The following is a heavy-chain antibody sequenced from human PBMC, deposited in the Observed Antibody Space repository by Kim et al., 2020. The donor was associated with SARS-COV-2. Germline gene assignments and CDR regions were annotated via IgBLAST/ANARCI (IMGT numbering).Heavy chain of an antibody. D-gene: IGHD5-18*01. CDR2: IYYSGST. CDR3: ASWQTGDTAMSDY. V-gene: IGHV4-39*01. J-gene: IGHJ4*02. Sequence: SETQSLTCTVSGGSISGSNYYWGWIRQPPGKGLEWIGSIYYSGSTYSNPSLKSRVTISVDTSKNQFSLKLSSVTAADTAVYYCASWQTGDTAMSDYWGQGTLVTVSS. CDR1: GGSISGSNYY.